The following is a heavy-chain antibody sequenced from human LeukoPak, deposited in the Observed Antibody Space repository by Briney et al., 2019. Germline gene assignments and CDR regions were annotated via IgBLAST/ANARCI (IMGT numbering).Heavy chain of an antibody. J-gene: IGHJ6*03. CDR1: GFTVSSNY. CDR3: AREETSRQLWPLGYYMDV. D-gene: IGHD5-18*01. V-gene: IGHV3-53*01. CDR2: IYSGGST. Sequence: GGSLRLSCAASGFTVSSNYMSWVRQAPGKGLEWVSVIYSGGSTYYADSVKGRFTISRDNAKNSLYLQMNSLRAEDTAVYYCAREETSRQLWPLGYYMDVWSKGTTVTVSS.